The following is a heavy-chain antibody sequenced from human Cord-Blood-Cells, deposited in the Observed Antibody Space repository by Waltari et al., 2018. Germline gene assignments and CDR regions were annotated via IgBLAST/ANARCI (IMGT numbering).Heavy chain of an antibody. Sequence: AASGFTFSSYAMHWVRQAPGKGLEWVAVISYDGSNKYYADSVKGRFTISRDNSKNTLYLQMNSLRAEDTAVYYCARAVVGATYFDYWGQGTLVTVSS. V-gene: IGHV3-30*04. CDR2: ISYDGSNK. D-gene: IGHD1-26*01. CDR1: GFTFSSYA. CDR3: ARAVVGATYFDY. J-gene: IGHJ4*02.